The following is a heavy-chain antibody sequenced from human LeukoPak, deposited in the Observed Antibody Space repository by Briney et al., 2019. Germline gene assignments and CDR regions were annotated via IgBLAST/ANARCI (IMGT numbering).Heavy chain of an antibody. CDR3: ARAAAAAGRWYYFDY. J-gene: IGHJ4*02. CDR1: GYTFTNYG. V-gene: IGHV1-18*01. D-gene: IGHD6-13*01. Sequence: ASVKVSCKASGYTFTNYGISWVRQAPGQGLEWMGWISAYNGNTNYAQKLQGRVTMTTDTSTSTAYMELRSLRSDDTAVYYCARAAAAAGRWYYFDYWGQGTLVTVSS. CDR2: ISAYNGNT.